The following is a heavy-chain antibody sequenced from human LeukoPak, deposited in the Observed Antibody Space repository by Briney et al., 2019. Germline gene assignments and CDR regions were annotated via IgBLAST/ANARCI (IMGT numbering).Heavy chain of an antibody. CDR2: INTNTGNP. V-gene: IGHV7-4-1*02. D-gene: IGHD3-10*01. CDR3: ARVNTLIRGIGWFDP. CDR1: GYIFTDFA. J-gene: IGHJ5*02. Sequence: GASVKVSCKASGYIFTDFAMNWLRQAPGQGLEWMGWINTNTGNPTYAQGFTGRFVFSLDTSVSTAYLQISSLKAEDTAVYYCARVNTLIRGIGWFDPWGQGILVTVSS.